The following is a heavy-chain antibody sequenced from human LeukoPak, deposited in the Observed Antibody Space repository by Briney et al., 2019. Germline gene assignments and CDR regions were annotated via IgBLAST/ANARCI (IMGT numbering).Heavy chain of an antibody. CDR2: IKSKTFGGTT. CDR3: TTLGAFDY. Sequence: WVRQAPGKGLEWVGRIKSKTFGGTTDYAAPVKGGSTISRDDSKNTLYLHMNTLKTEDTAIYYCTTLGAFDYWGQGTLVTVSS. D-gene: IGHD3-16*01. V-gene: IGHV3-15*01. J-gene: IGHJ4*02.